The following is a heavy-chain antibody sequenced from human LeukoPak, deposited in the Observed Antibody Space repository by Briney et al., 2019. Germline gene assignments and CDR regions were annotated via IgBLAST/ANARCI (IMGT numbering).Heavy chain of an antibody. CDR1: GYTFTDYY. J-gene: IGHJ5*02. D-gene: IGHD1-26*01. Sequence: ASVKVSCKASGYTFTDYYMHWVRQAPGQGLEWMGWINPNSGGTNYAQKFQGRVAMTRDMSTSTDYMELSSLRSEDTAIYYCARDNSVGDNAWWFDPWGQGTLVTVSS. CDR3: ARDNSVGDNAWWFDP. CDR2: INPNSGGT. V-gene: IGHV1-2*02.